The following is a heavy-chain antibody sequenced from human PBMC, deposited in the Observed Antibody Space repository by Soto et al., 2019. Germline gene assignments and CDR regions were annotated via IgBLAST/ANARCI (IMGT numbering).Heavy chain of an antibody. CDR2: INHSGST. J-gene: IGHJ6*02. CDR3: ARGVVVAATEPYYYYYYGMDV. CDR1: GWSFSGYY. Sequence: SETLCLTCAVSGWSFSGYYWSWIRQPPGKGLEWIGEINHSGSTNYNPSLKSRVTISVDTSKNQFSLKMSSVTAADTAVYYCARGVVVAATEPYYYYYYGMDVWGQGTTVTVS. D-gene: IGHD2-15*01. V-gene: IGHV4-34*01.